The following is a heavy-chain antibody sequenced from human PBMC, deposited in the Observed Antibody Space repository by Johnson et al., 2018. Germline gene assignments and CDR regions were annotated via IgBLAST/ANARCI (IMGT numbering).Heavy chain of an antibody. CDR2: ISYDGSNK. CDR3: ARGGYDGSSGYYGVALDI. CDR1: GFTFSSNG. D-gene: IGHD3-22*01. V-gene: IGHV3-30*03. Sequence: QVQLVQSGGGVVQPGRSLKLSCAASGFTFSSNGMHWVRQAPGKGLEWVALISYDGSNKYYADSVKGRFTISRDNSKNPLYLQMNSLRVGDTAVYYCARGGYDGSSGYYGVALDIWGQGTMVTVSS. J-gene: IGHJ3*02.